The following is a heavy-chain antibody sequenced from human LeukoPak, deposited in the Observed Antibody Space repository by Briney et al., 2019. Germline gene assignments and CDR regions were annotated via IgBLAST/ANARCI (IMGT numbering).Heavy chain of an antibody. CDR3: ARGRYLNWFDP. V-gene: IGHV5-51*01. CDR2: IYPGDSDT. Sequence: GESLKISCQGSGYSFTSYWIGWVRQLPGKGLEWMGIIYPGDSDTSYSPSFQGQVTISADKSISTAYLQWSSLKASDTAMYYCARGRYLNWFDPWGQGTLVTVSS. CDR1: GYSFTSYW. J-gene: IGHJ5*02. D-gene: IGHD1-14*01.